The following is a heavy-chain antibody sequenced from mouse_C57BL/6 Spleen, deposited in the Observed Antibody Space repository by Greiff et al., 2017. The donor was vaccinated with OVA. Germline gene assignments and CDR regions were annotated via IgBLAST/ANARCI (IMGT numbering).Heavy chain of an antibody. CDR2: IDPETGGT. D-gene: IGHD3-2*02. Sequence: QVQLQQSGAELVRPGASVTLSCKASGYAFTDYEMHWVKQTPVHGLEWIGAIDPETGGTAYNQKFKGKAILTADKSSSTAYMELRSLTSEDSAVYYCTRSLRLRYYFDYWGQGTTLTVSS. CDR3: TRSLRLRYYFDY. J-gene: IGHJ2*01. V-gene: IGHV1-15*01. CDR1: GYAFTDYE.